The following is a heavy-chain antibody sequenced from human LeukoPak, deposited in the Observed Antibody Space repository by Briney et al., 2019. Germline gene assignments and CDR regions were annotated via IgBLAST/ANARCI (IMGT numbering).Heavy chain of an antibody. CDR1: GFTFSSYA. J-gene: IGHJ5*02. CDR3: AKDRISGIAQILGQFDP. CDR2: ISGSGGST. D-gene: IGHD6-13*01. V-gene: IGHV3-23*01. Sequence: GGSLRLSCAASGFTFSSYAMSWVRQAPGKGLEWVSAISGSGGSTYYADSVKGRFTISRDNSKNTLYLQMNSLRAEDTAVYYCAKDRISGIAQILGQFDPWGQGTLVTVSS.